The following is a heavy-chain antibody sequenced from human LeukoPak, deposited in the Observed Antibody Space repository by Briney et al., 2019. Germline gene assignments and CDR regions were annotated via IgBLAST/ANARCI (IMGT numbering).Heavy chain of an antibody. CDR2: IKQDGSEK. Sequence: GGSLRLSCAASGFTFSIYWMSWVRQAPGKGLEWVANIKQDGSEKYYVDSVKGRFTISRDNAKNSLYLQMNSLRAEDTAAYYCARELDCSGGSCSEFDYWGQGTLVTVSS. D-gene: IGHD2-15*01. J-gene: IGHJ4*02. CDR3: ARELDCSGGSCSEFDY. CDR1: GFTFSIYW. V-gene: IGHV3-7*01.